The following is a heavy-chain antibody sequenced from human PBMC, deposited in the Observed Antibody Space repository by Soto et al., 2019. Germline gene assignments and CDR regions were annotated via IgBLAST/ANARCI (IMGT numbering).Heavy chain of an antibody. J-gene: IGHJ4*02. CDR2: IIPILGST. Sequence: QVQLVQSGAEVKKPGSSVKVSCKASGGTYSSYVISWVRQAPGQGLEWMGGIIPILGSTNYAQKFQGRVTITADEFTSTAYMELSSLRSDDTAVYYCAGGTYSLRLGYWDQGTQVTVSS. CDR3: AGGTYSLRLGY. V-gene: IGHV1-69*01. CDR1: GGTYSSYV. D-gene: IGHD4-4*01.